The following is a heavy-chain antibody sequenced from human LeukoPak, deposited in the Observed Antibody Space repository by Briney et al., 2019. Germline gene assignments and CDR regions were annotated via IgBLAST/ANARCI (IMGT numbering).Heavy chain of an antibody. D-gene: IGHD4-17*01. J-gene: IGHJ4*02. Sequence: GGSLRLSCEASGFTVDSTYLSGVRQAPGKGLEWVSSISSSSSYIYYADSVKGRFTISRDNAKNSLYLQMNSLRAEDTAVYYCARDLYGDYPWDYWGQGTLVTVSS. CDR2: ISSSSSYI. CDR1: GFTVDSTY. V-gene: IGHV3-21*01. CDR3: ARDLYGDYPWDY.